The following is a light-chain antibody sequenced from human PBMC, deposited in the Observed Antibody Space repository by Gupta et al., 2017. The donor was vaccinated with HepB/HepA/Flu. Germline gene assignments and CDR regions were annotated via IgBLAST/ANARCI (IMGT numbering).Light chain of an antibody. CDR1: QDISDS. Sequence: DIQLTQSPSLLSASVGDRVTITCRASQDISDSLAWYQQKPGKAPKVMIYVASTLHGAVPSRFSGSGSGTEFTLTISSLQPEDFATYYCHHGDSFPHSFGLGTKVEIK. CDR2: VAS. J-gene: IGKJ2*03. CDR3: HHGDSFPHS. V-gene: IGKV1-9*01.